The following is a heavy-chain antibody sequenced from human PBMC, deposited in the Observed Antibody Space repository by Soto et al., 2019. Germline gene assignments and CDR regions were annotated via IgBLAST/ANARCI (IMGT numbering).Heavy chain of an antibody. J-gene: IGHJ4*02. CDR1: GGSISSGGQY. CDR3: ARDAAEYYFDY. D-gene: IGHD6-25*01. Sequence: QVQLKESGPGLVKPSQTLSLTCTVSGGSISSGGQYWSWIRQHPGKGLEWIGYIYDSGSTYYNPSRRGRVTITVDTSKKQFSLKLRSVTAADTAVYYCARDAAEYYFDYWGQGTLVTVSS. V-gene: IGHV4-31*03. CDR2: IYDSGST.